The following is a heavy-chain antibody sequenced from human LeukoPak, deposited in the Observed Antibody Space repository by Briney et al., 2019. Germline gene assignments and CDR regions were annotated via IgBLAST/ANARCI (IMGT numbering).Heavy chain of an antibody. V-gene: IGHV1-18*01. Sequence: ASVTVSCKASGYTFTSYGISWVRQAPGQGLEWMGWISAYNGNTNYAQKLQGRVTMTTDTSTSTVYMELSSLRSEDTAVYYCAREGGSPGLDVWGQGTTVTVSS. D-gene: IGHD1-26*01. CDR3: AREGGSPGLDV. CDR2: ISAYNGNT. J-gene: IGHJ6*02. CDR1: GYTFTSYG.